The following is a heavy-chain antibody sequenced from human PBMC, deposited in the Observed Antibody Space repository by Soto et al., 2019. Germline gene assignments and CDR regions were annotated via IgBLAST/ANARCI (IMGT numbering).Heavy chain of an antibody. CDR2: ISSSSSTI. D-gene: IGHD6-13*01. V-gene: IGHV3-48*02. J-gene: IGHJ4*02. CDR1: GFTFSSYS. CDR3: ARDRLYSSSWYTAFDY. Sequence: GGSLRLSCAASGFTFSSYSMNWVRQAPGKGLEWVSYISSSSSTIYYEDSVKSRFTISRDNAKNSLYLQMHSLRDEDTAVYYCARDRLYSSSWYTAFDYWGQGTLVTVSS.